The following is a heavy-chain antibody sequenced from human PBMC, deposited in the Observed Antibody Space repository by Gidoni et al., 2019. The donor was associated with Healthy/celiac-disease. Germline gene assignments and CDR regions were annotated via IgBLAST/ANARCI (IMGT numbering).Heavy chain of an antibody. CDR3: ANRDVAKMM. J-gene: IGHJ4*02. D-gene: IGHD5-12*01. V-gene: IGHV3-30*18. Sequence: QLLLLESGGGVVPPGRALRLSCAASGFNFSSYVMHWVRQAPGKGLEWVAVISYDGRNKDYAESVKGRFNISRDNSKNTLYLQMNSMRAEDTAVYYCANRDVAKMMWGQGTLVTVSS. CDR2: ISYDGRNK. CDR1: GFNFSSYV.